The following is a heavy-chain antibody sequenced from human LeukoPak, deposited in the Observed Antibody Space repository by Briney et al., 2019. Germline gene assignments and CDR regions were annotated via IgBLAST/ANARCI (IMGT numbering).Heavy chain of an antibody. CDR2: INYDGSEQ. CDR1: GFIFGTTS. Sequence: AGGSPRLSCAGSGFIFGTTSISWVRQTPGKGLEWVASINYDGSEQYYVGSVEGRFTISRDSAKKSLFLQMNSLRAEDTAIYYCTRDKHWGQGTLVTVSS. J-gene: IGHJ1*01. CDR3: TRDKH. V-gene: IGHV3-7*01.